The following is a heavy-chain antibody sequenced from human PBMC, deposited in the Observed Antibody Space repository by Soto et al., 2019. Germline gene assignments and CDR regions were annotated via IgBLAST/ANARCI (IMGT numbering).Heavy chain of an antibody. CDR1: GFTFSNAW. V-gene: IGHV3-15*07. CDR3: TTDPRDYDCSGYLLDY. J-gene: IGHJ4*02. D-gene: IGHD3-22*01. CDR2: IKSKTDGWTT. Sequence: GGSLRLSCAASGFTFSNAWMNWVRQAPGKGLEWVERIKSKTDGWTTDYAAPVKGRFTISRDDSKNTLYLQMNSLKTEDTAVYYCTTDPRDYDCSGYLLDYWGQGTLVTVSS.